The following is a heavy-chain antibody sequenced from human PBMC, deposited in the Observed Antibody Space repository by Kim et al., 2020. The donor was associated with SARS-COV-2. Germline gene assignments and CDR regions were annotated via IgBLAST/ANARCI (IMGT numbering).Heavy chain of an antibody. J-gene: IGHJ4*02. Sequence: SETLSLTCTVSGGSISGYYWRWIRQPPGKGLEWIGYIFYTGSTYYNPSLKSGVTISVDTSKNQFSLKLSSVTASDTAVYYCARVAGVAAAVFDYSGQGT. V-gene: IGHV4-59*01. CDR2: IFYTGST. D-gene: IGHD6-13*01. CDR3: ARVAGVAAAVFDY. CDR1: GGSISGYY.